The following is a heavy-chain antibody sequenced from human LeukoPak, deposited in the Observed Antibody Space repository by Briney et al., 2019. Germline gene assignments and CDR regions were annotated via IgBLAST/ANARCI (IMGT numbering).Heavy chain of an antibody. CDR2: ISGSGGST. CDR1: GFTFSSYA. Sequence: GGSLRLSCAASGFTFSSYAMSRVRQAPGKGLEWVSAISGSGGSTYYADSVKGRFTISRDNSKDTLYLQMNSLRAEDTAVYYCAKGYCSSTSCSYYFDYWGQGTLVTVSS. CDR3: AKGYCSSTSCSYYFDY. J-gene: IGHJ4*02. D-gene: IGHD2-2*01. V-gene: IGHV3-23*01.